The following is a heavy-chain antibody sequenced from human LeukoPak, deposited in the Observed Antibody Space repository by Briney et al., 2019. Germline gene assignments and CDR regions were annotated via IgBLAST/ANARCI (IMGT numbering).Heavy chain of an antibody. V-gene: IGHV3-48*03. D-gene: IGHD3-10*02. J-gene: IGHJ6*04. Sequence: PGGSLRLSCAASGFTFSSYEMSWVRQAPGEGLEWVSYISSSGSTIYYADSVKGRFTISRDNAKNSLYLQMNSLRAEDTAVYYCAELGITMIGGVWGKGTTVTISS. CDR1: GFTFSSYE. CDR3: AELGITMIGGV. CDR2: ISSSGSTI.